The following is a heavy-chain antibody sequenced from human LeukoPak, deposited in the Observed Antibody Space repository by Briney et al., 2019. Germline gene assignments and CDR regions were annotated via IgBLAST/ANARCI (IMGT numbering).Heavy chain of an antibody. V-gene: IGHV4-59*04. CDR2: IYYSGST. CDR1: GFTSSSYE. Sequence: GSLRLSCAASGFTSSSYEMNWVRQPPGKGLEWIGNIYYSGSTYYNPSLKSRVTISIDTSKNQFSLKLSSVTAADTAVYYCARRIRRFDPWGQGTLVTVSS. J-gene: IGHJ5*02. CDR3: ARRIRRFDP.